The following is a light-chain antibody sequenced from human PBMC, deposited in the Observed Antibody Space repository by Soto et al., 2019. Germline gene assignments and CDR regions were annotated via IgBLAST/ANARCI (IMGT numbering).Light chain of an antibody. CDR2: WAS. J-gene: IGKJ4*01. CDR1: QSLLYSSNNKNY. Sequence: IVMTQSPDSLAVSLGERATINCKSSQSLLYSSNNKNYLAWYQQKPGQPPKLLIYWASTRASGVPARFSGSGSGTDFTLTISNLQAEDVAVYHCQQSHSNSELTLGGGTKLDIK. CDR3: QQSHSNSELT. V-gene: IGKV4-1*01.